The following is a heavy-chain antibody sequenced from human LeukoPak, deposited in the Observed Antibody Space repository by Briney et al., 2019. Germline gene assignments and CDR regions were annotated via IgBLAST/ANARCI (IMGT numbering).Heavy chain of an antibody. V-gene: IGHV4-39*01. J-gene: IGHJ4*02. CDR1: GGSISSSSYY. D-gene: IGHD6-25*01. Sequence: SETLSLTCTVSGGSISSSSYYWGWIRQPPGKGPEWIGSIYYSGSTYYNPSLKSRVTISVDTSKNQFSLKLSSVTAADTAVYYCARVGAAGYDYWGQGTLVTVSS. CDR2: IYYSGST. CDR3: ARVGAAGYDY.